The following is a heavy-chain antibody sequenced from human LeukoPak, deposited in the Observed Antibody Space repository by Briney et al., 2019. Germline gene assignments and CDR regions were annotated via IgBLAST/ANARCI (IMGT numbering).Heavy chain of an antibody. V-gene: IGHV1-69*13. J-gene: IGHJ6*04. Sequence: SVKVSCKASGGTFSSYAISWVRQAPGQGLEWMGGIIPIFGTANYAQKFQGRVTITADESTSTAYMELSSLRSEDTAVYYRASATVTNYYYYYGMDVWGKGTTVTVSS. D-gene: IGHD4-17*01. CDR1: GGTFSSYA. CDR2: IIPIFGTA. CDR3: ASATVTNYYYYYGMDV.